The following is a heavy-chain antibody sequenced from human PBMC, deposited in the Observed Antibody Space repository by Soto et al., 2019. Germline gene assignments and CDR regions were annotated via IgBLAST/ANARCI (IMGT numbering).Heavy chain of an antibody. D-gene: IGHD3-3*01. Sequence: SSETLSLTCTVSGGSISSYYWSWIRQPPGKGLEWIGYIYYSGSTNYNPSLKSRVTISVDTSKNQFSLKLSSVTAADTAVYYCAREITIFGVAAAGGWFDPWGQGTLVTVSS. CDR3: AREITIFGVAAAGGWFDP. J-gene: IGHJ5*02. CDR2: IYYSGST. V-gene: IGHV4-59*01. CDR1: GGSISSYY.